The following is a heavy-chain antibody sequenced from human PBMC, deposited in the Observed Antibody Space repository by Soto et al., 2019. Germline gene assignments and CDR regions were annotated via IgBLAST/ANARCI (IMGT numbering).Heavy chain of an antibody. CDR2: IWYDGSNK. CDR3: ARGGVYDYIWGSYRMNPLGVVDY. Sequence: GGSLRLSCAASGFTFSSYGMHWVRQAPGKGLEWVAVIWYDGSNKYYADSVKGRFTISRGNSKNTLYLQMNSLRAEDTAVYYCARGGVYDYIWGSYRMNPLGVVDYWGQGTLVTVSS. J-gene: IGHJ4*02. CDR1: GFTFSSYG. D-gene: IGHD3-16*02. V-gene: IGHV3-33*01.